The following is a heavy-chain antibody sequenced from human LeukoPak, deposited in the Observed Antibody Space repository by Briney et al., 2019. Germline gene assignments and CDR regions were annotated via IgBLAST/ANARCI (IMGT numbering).Heavy chain of an antibody. Sequence: GGSLRLSCAASGFTFNIYAMSWVRRAPGKGLEWVSDISGNGESTYYADSVKGRFTISRDNPKNTLYLQMKSLRGEDTAVYYCTNGDCRGGRCSSGAYWGQGTLVTVSS. CDR1: GFTFNIYA. CDR3: TNGDCRGGRCSSGAY. D-gene: IGHD2-15*01. V-gene: IGHV3-23*01. CDR2: ISGNGEST. J-gene: IGHJ4*02.